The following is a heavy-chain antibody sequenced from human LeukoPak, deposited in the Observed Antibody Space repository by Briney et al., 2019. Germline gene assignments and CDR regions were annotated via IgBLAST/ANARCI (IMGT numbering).Heavy chain of an antibody. CDR2: IHYNGST. J-gene: IGHJ4*02. V-gene: IGHV4-39*07. CDR1: GGSIRSSSYY. Sequence: SETLSLTCTVSGGSIRSSSYYWGCIRQPPGKGLEWIGSIHYNGSTCYNPSLESRVIMSVDTSKNQFSLKLTSVTAADTAMYYCARDRGVPRPYYFDQWGQRTLVTVSS. D-gene: IGHD3-10*01. CDR3: ARDRGVPRPYYFDQ.